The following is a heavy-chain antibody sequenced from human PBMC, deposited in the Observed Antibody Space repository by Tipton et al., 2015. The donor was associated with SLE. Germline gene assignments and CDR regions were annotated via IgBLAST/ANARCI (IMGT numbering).Heavy chain of an antibody. V-gene: IGHV4-4*08. CDR3: ARGLGGVTLHWFDP. CDR1: GGSISSYY. CDR2: IYTSGST. D-gene: IGHD3-16*01. J-gene: IGHJ5*02. Sequence: TLSLTCTVSGGSISSYYWSCIRQPPGKGLEWIGYIYTSGSTNYSPSLKSRDTISVDTSKNQFSLTLSSVTAADTAVYYCARGLGGVTLHWFDPWGQGTLVTVSS.